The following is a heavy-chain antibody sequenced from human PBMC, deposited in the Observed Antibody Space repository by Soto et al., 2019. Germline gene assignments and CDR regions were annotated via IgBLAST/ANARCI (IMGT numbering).Heavy chain of an antibody. CDR1: GYTFTGYY. CDR2: INPNSGGT. CDR3: ARGGGDLRGYYDSSGYFGY. Sequence: GASVKVSCKASGYTFTGYYMHWVRQAPGQGLEWMGWINPNSGGTNYAQKFQGWVTMTRDTSISTAYMELSGLRSDDTAVYYCARGGGDLRGYYDSSGYFGYWGQGTLVTVSS. D-gene: IGHD3-22*01. J-gene: IGHJ4*02. V-gene: IGHV1-2*04.